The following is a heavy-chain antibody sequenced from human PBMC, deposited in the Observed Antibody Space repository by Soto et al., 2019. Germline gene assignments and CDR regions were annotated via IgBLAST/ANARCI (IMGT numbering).Heavy chain of an antibody. CDR2: ISSRSSTI. Sequence: EVQLVESGGGLVQPGGSLRLSCAASGFTFSSYSMNWVRQAPGKGLEWVSYISSRSSTIYYADSVKGRFTTSRDNAKNSLYLQMNSLRAEDTAVYYCARDHDYGESENRGFVDYWGQGTLVTVSS. CDR1: GFTFSSYS. D-gene: IGHD4-17*01. CDR3: ARDHDYGESENRGFVDY. V-gene: IGHV3-48*01. J-gene: IGHJ4*02.